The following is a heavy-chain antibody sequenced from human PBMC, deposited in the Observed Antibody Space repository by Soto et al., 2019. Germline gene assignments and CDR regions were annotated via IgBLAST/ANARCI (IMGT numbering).Heavy chain of an antibody. V-gene: IGHV3-74*01. CDR2: IGSSGGGT. CDR3: TRVVDGSAGEFDY. D-gene: IGHD3-10*01. Sequence: PGGSLRLSCAASGFPLSNYWMHWVRQAPGEGLVWVSRIGSSGGGTTYADSVKGRFTISRDNAKSTLYLQMNSLRAEDTAVYFCTRVVDGSAGEFDYWGQGTLVTVSS. CDR1: GFPLSNYW. J-gene: IGHJ4*02.